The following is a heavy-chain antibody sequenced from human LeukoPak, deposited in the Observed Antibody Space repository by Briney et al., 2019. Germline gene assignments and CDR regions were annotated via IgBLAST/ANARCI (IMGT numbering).Heavy chain of an antibody. Sequence: PSETLSLTCTVSGGSISSYYWSWIRQPPGKGLEWIGYIYYSGSTNYNPSLKSRVTISVDTSKNQFSLKLGSVTAADTAVYYCARDGYNSIVDYWGQGTLVTVSS. V-gene: IGHV4-59*01. CDR3: ARDGYNSIVDY. J-gene: IGHJ4*02. D-gene: IGHD5-24*01. CDR2: IYYSGST. CDR1: GGSISSYY.